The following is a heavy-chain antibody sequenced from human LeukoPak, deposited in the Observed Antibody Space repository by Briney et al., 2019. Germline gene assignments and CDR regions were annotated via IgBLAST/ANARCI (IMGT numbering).Heavy chain of an antibody. CDR1: GGSISSYH. Sequence: PSETLSLTCTVSGGSISSYHWIWIRQPAGKAREWSGRIYTSGSTNNNPSLKGRVTMSVDTSKNQFSLKLNSVTAADTAVYYCARVGSSPYYYAMDVWGQGTTVTVSS. CDR3: ARVGSSPYYYAMDV. J-gene: IGHJ6*02. V-gene: IGHV4-4*07. CDR2: IYTSGST. D-gene: IGHD6-6*01.